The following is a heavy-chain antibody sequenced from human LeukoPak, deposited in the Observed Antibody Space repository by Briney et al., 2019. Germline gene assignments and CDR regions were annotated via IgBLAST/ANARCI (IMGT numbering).Heavy chain of an antibody. Sequence: PGGSLRLSCAASGFTFSDYYMSWIRQAPGKGLEWVANIKEDGSEKHYVDSVKGRFTISRDNAKNSLYLQMNSLRDEDTAVYYCARDQFYAFDIWGQGTMVTVSS. CDR3: ARDQFYAFDI. CDR2: IKEDGSEK. CDR1: GFTFSDYY. V-gene: IGHV3-7*01. J-gene: IGHJ3*02.